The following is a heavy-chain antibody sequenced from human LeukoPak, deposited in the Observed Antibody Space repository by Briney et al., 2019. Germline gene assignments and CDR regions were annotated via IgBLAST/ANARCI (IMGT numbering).Heavy chain of an antibody. Sequence: SETLSLTRTVSGGSISSYSWSWLRQPPGKGLEWIGYIYYSGSTNHNPSLKSRVNMSVDTSKNQFSLNLTSVTAADTAVYYCARQAGWGYNSGAIDYWGQGTLVTVSS. CDR3: ARQAGWGYNSGAIDY. D-gene: IGHD5-18*01. CDR1: GGSISSYS. CDR2: IYYSGST. J-gene: IGHJ4*02. V-gene: IGHV4-59*08.